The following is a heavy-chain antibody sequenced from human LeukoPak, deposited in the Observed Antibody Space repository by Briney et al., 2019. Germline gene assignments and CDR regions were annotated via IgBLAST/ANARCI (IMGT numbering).Heavy chain of an antibody. CDR3: ARPLYCRDGSCYSLDY. CDR1: GYTFTSYG. J-gene: IGHJ4*02. Sequence: ASVKVSCKASGYTFTSYGISWVRQAPGQGLEWMGWISAYNGNTNYAQKLQGRVTMTTDTSTSTAYMELRSLRSDDTAVYYCARPLYCRDGSCYSLDYWGQGTLVTVSS. V-gene: IGHV1-18*01. D-gene: IGHD2-15*01. CDR2: ISAYNGNT.